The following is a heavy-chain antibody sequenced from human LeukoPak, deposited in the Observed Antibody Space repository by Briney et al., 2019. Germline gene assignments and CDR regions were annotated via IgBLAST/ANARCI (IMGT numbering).Heavy chain of an antibody. J-gene: IGHJ3*02. Sequence: SVKVSCKASGGTFSSYAISWVRQAPGQGLEWMGRIIPILGIANYAQKFQGRVSITADKSTSTAYMELSSLRSEDTAVYYCAREGYYDSSGYFAFDIWGQGTMVTVSS. V-gene: IGHV1-69*04. CDR3: AREGYYDSSGYFAFDI. CDR1: GGTFSSYA. CDR2: IIPILGIA. D-gene: IGHD3-22*01.